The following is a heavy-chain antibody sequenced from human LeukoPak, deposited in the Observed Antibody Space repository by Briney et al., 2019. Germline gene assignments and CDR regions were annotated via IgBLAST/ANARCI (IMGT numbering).Heavy chain of an antibody. V-gene: IGHV1-18*01. CDR2: ISAYNGNT. D-gene: IGHD3-9*01. CDR3: ARDGGRYFDWFYLGSAQYYYYYMDV. CDR1: GYTFTSYG. Sequence: ASVKVSCKASGYTFTSYGISWVRQAPGQGLEWMGWISAYNGNTNYAQKLQGRVTMTTDTSTSTAYMELRSLRSDDTAVYYCARDGGRYFDWFYLGSAQYYYYYMDVWGKGTTVTVSS. J-gene: IGHJ6*03.